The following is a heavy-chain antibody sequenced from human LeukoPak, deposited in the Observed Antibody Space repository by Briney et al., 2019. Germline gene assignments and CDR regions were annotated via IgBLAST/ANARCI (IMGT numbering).Heavy chain of an antibody. Sequence: PSETLSLTCDVYRGSFSGYFWSWIRQTPGKGLEWLGEMNDSGSTNYNPSLKSRVTISVAVSKNQYSLRLTSVTAADTAVYYCARKGFVESTGWRGAFDVWGQGTIVTVSS. CDR2: MNDSGST. D-gene: IGHD2-8*02. J-gene: IGHJ3*01. CDR1: RGSFSGYF. CDR3: ARKGFVESTGWRGAFDV. V-gene: IGHV4-34*01.